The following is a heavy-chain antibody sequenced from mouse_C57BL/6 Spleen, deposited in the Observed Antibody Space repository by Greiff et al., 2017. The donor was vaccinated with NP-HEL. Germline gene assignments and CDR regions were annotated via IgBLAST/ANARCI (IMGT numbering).Heavy chain of an antibody. Sequence: QVQLQQSGPGLVQPSQSLSITCTVSGFSLTSYGVHWVRQSPGKGLEWLGVIWGGGSTDFNAAFISRLSISKDNSKSQVFFKMNSLQADDTAIYYCARKGDYDDAMDYWGQGTSVTVSS. CDR3: ARKGDYDDAMDY. CDR1: GFSLTSYG. CDR2: IWGGGST. D-gene: IGHD2-4*01. J-gene: IGHJ4*01. V-gene: IGHV2-2*01.